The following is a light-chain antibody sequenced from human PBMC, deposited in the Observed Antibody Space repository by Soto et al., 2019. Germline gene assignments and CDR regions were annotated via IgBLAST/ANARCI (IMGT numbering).Light chain of an antibody. Sequence: EIVMTQSPGTLSLSPGGRATLSCRASQSISNTYLSWYQQKPGQAPRLLIYGASTRATGIPARFSGSGSWKVFSLTISSLQPEDFAVYYCQQDYDLPLTFGGGTKVDIK. CDR1: QSISNTY. V-gene: IGKV3D-7*01. CDR3: QQDYDLPLT. CDR2: GAS. J-gene: IGKJ4*01.